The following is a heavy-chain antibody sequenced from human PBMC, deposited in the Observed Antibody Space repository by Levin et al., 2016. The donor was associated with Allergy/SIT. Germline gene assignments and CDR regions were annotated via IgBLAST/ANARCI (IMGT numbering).Heavy chain of an antibody. CDR3: AKERSGVYSN. D-gene: IGHD4-11*01. V-gene: IGHV3-30*18. CDR2: ISYDGSNK. J-gene: IGHJ4*02. Sequence: WIRQPPGKGLEWVAVISYDGSNKYYADSVKGRFTISRDNSKNTLYLQMNSLRAEDTAVYYCAKERSGVYSNWGQGTLVTVSS.